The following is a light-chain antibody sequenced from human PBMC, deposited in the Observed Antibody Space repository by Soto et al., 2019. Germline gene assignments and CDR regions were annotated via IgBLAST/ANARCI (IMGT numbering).Light chain of an antibody. CDR2: DVT. CDR3: SSYTSITTFYV. CDR1: SSDVGGHNF. J-gene: IGLJ1*01. Sequence: QSALTQPASVSGSPGQSITIPCTGTSSDVGGHNFVSWYQHHPGKAPKLMIYDVTNRPSGVSDRFSGSKSGNTASLTISGLQAEDEADYFCSSYTSITTFYVFWTGTKLTVL. V-gene: IGLV2-14*03.